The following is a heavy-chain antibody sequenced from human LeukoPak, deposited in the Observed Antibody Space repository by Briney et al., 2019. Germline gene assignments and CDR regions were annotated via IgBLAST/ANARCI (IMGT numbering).Heavy chain of an antibody. Sequence: ASVKVSCKASGHTFTSYDINWVRQATGQGLEWMGWMNPNSGNTGYAQKFQGRVTMTRNTSISTAYMELSSLRSEDTAVYYCARGPGRRLRYFDWFLNWFDPWGQGTLVTVSS. CDR1: GHTFTSYD. J-gene: IGHJ5*02. V-gene: IGHV1-8*01. CDR2: MNPNSGNT. D-gene: IGHD3-9*01. CDR3: ARGPGRRLRYFDWFLNWFDP.